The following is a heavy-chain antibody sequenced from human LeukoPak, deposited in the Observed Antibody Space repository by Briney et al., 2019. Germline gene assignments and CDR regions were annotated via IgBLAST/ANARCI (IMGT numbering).Heavy chain of an antibody. CDR1: GFTFSSHA. Sequence: GGSLRLSCAASGFTFSSHAVSWVRQPPGKGLEWVSSVSGGGGTTYYADSVKGRFTISRDNSKSTLYLQMNSLRAEDTAVYYYANGDAGRPSEGLDYWGRGTLVTVSS. D-gene: IGHD6-6*01. V-gene: IGHV3-23*01. J-gene: IGHJ4*02. CDR3: ANGDAGRPSEGLDY. CDR2: VSGGGGTT.